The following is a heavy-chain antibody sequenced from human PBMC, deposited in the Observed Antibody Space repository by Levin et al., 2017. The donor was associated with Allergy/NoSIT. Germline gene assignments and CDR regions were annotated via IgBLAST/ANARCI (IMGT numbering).Heavy chain of an antibody. V-gene: IGHV3-23*01. Sequence: PGGSLRLSCEASGFNFSTFAMTWVRQAPGKGPEWVSAVSGSGTTTYYADSVKGRFTISRDNSKNTMYLQMTSLRDEDTAIYYCAKVSWWQLLGALDIWGQGTMVTVSA. CDR2: VSGSGTTT. CDR3: AKVSWWQLLGALDI. D-gene: IGHD2-8*02. J-gene: IGHJ3*02. CDR1: GFNFSTFA.